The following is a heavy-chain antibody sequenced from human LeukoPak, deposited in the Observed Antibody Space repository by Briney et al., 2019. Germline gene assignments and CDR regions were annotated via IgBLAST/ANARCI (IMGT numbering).Heavy chain of an antibody. D-gene: IGHD6-13*01. CDR3: ARSPGGYSSSWYLGGY. CDR1: GYTFTSYY. J-gene: IGHJ4*02. V-gene: IGHV1-69*06. Sequence: GASVKVSCKASGYTFTSYYMHWVRQAPGQGLEWMGGIIPIFGTANYAQKFQGRVTITADKSTSTAYMELSSLRSEDTAVYYCARSPGGYSSSWYLGGYWGQGTLVTVSS. CDR2: IIPIFGTA.